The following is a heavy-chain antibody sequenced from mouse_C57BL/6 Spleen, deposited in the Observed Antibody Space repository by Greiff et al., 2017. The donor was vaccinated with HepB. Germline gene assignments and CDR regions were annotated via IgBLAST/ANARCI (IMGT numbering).Heavy chain of an antibody. CDR3: AAYYYGSSGYFDY. CDR1: GYTFTDYN. D-gene: IGHD1-1*01. J-gene: IGHJ2*01. CDR2: INPNNGGT. V-gene: IGHV1-18*01. Sequence: EVQLVESGPELVKPGASVKIPCKASGYTFTDYNMDWVKQSHGKSLEWIGDINPNNGGTIYNQKFKGKATLTVDKSSSTAYMELRSLTSEDTAVYYCAAYYYGSSGYFDYWGQGTTLTVSS.